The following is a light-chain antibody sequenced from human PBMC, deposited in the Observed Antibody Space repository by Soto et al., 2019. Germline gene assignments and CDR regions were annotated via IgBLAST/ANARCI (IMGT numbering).Light chain of an antibody. V-gene: IGKV1-12*01. J-gene: IGKJ3*01. Sequence: DIQMTQSPSSVSASVGDRVTITCRANQDLGTWLTWYHHNPGKAPQVLIYSASILQSGVSSRFSGSGSGTQFTLTLSSLQPEDFATYHCQPSNSFPPLFTFGPGTKVHF. CDR1: QDLGTW. CDR3: QPSNSFPPLFT. CDR2: SAS.